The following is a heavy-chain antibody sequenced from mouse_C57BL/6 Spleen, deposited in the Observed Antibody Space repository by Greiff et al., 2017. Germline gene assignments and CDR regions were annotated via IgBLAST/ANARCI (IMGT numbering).Heavy chain of an antibody. D-gene: IGHD2-4*01. J-gene: IGHJ1*03. Sequence: VQLQESGAELVKPGASVKISCKASGYAFSSYWMNWVKQRPGKGLEWIGQIYPGAGGTNYNGKFKGKATLTADKSSSTAYMQLSSLTAEDAAVXCCARSDYDEGNWYFDVWGTGTTVTVSS. CDR3: ARSDYDEGNWYFDV. V-gene: IGHV1-80*01. CDR1: GYAFSSYW. CDR2: IYPGAGGT.